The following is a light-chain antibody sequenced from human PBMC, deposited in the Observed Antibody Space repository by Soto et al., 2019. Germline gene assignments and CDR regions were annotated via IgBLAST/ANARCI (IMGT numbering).Light chain of an antibody. CDR2: AAS. J-gene: IGKJ1*01. V-gene: IGKV1-6*01. CDR3: LQDYNYPRT. Sequence: AIQMTQSPTSLSASVGNRVTITCRARQGITSDLNWYQQKPGKAPKLLIYAASSLQSGVPSRFSGSGSGTDFTLTISSLQPDDFATYYCLQDYNYPRTFGQGTKIEVK. CDR1: QGITSD.